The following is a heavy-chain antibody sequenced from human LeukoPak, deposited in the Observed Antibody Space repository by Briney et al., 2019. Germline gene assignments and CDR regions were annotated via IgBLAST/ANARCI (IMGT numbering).Heavy chain of an antibody. J-gene: IGHJ4*02. CDR3: ARVHVGTAYFDY. CDR1: GGSISSYY. D-gene: IGHD1-26*01. V-gene: IGHV4-4*07. Sequence: SETLSLTCSVSGGSISSYYWSWIRQPAGKGLEWIGRFYTSGSTNYNSSLKSRVTMSVDTSKNQFSLRLSSVTAADTAVYYCARVHVGTAYFDYWGQGTLVTVSS. CDR2: FYTSGST.